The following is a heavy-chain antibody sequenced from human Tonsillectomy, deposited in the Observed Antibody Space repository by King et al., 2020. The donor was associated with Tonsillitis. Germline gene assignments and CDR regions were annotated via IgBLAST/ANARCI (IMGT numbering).Heavy chain of an antibody. D-gene: IGHD3-3*01. CDR3: ARYQTLEWFLRQYYFDS. J-gene: IGHJ4*02. V-gene: IGHV3-66*01. CDR1: GFTVSSNY. Sequence: VQLVESGGGLVQPGGSLRLSCAASGFTVSSNYMNWVRQAPGKGLEWVSVIYSGDSTYYADSVKGRFTISRDNSKNTMYLQMNSLRAEDTAVYYCARYQTLEWFLRQYYFDSWGEGTLVTVSS. CDR2: IYSGDST.